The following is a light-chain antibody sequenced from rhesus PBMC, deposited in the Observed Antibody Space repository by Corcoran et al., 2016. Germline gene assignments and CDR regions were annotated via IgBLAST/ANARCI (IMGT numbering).Light chain of an antibody. CDR1: QGISSY. J-gene: IGKJ4*01. V-gene: IGKV1-32*02. CDR3: QQGNSNPLT. Sequence: DIQMSQSPSSLSASVGDRVTITCRASQGISSYLNWYQQKPGKAPKLLIYYANSLASGVPSRFSGSGSGTEFTRTISSLQPEDFATYYCQQGNSNPLTFGGGTKVELK. CDR2: YAN.